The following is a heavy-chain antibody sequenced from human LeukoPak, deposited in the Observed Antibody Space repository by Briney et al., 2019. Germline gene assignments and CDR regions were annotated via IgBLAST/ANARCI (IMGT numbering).Heavy chain of an antibody. CDR2: ISYDGSNK. J-gene: IGHJ5*02. V-gene: IGHV3-30-3*01. D-gene: IGHD3-3*01. CDR1: GFTFSSYA. CDR3: ARDLRYDFWSGPHNWFDP. Sequence: GRSLRLSCAASGFTFSSYAMHWVRQAPGKGLEGVAVISYDGSNKYYADSVKGRFTISRDDSKNTLYLQMNSLRAEDTAVYYCARDLRYDFWSGPHNWFDPWGQGTLVTVSS.